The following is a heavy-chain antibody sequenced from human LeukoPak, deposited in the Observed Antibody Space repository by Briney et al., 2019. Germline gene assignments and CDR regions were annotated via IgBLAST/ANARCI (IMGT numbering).Heavy chain of an antibody. D-gene: IGHD3-16*01. J-gene: IGHJ4*02. CDR3: ARPSLPWGQDSATEH. Sequence: GGSLRLSCAASGFTFSDYYMSWIRQAPGKGLEWVSYISSSSSYTNYADPVKGRFTISRDNAKNSLYLQMNSLRAEDTAVYYCARPSLPWGQDSATEHWGQGTLVTVSS. V-gene: IGHV3-11*03. CDR1: GFTFSDYY. CDR2: ISSSSSYT.